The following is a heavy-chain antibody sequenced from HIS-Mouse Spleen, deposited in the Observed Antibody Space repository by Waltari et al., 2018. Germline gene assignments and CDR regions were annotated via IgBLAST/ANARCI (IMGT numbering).Heavy chain of an antibody. CDR1: GGSFSGYY. CDR3: ARGLAARFDY. J-gene: IGHJ4*02. V-gene: IGHV4-34*01. D-gene: IGHD6-6*01. Sequence: QVQLQQWGAGLLKPSETLSLTCAFYGGSFSGYYWSWIRPPPGKGLEWIGEINHSGSTNYNPSLKSRVTISVDTSKNQFSLKLSSVTAADTAVYYCARGLAARFDYWGQGTLVTVSS. CDR2: INHSGST.